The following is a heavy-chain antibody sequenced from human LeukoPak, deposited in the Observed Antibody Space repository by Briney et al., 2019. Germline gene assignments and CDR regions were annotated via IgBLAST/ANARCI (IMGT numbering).Heavy chain of an antibody. CDR2: ISYDGSNK. CDR1: GFTFSSYA. Sequence: GGFLRLSCAASGFTFSSYAMHWVRQAPGKGLEWVAVISYDGSNKYYADSVKGRFTISRDNSKNTLYLQMNSLRAEDTAVYYCARHLNYYLDYWGQGTLVTVSS. J-gene: IGHJ4*02. CDR3: ARHLNYYLDY. V-gene: IGHV3-30-3*01. D-gene: IGHD3-10*01.